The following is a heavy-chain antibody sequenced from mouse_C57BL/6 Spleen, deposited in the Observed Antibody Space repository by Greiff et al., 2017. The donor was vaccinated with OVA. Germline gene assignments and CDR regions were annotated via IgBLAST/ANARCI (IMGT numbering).Heavy chain of an antibody. V-gene: IGHV1-55*01. J-gene: IGHJ1*03. Sequence: QVQLQQPGAELVKPGASVKMSCKASGYTFTSYWITWVKQRPGQGLEWIGDIYPGSGSTNYNEKFKSKATLTVDTSSSPANMQLSSLTSEDSAVYYCARRITTVVGGYFDVWGTGTTVTVSS. CDR2: IYPGSGST. CDR1: GYTFTSYW. D-gene: IGHD1-1*01. CDR3: ARRITTVVGGYFDV.